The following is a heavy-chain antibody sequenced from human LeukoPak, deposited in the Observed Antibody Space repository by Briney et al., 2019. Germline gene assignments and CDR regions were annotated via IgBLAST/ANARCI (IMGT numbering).Heavy chain of an antibody. J-gene: IGHJ3*02. CDR2: IYYSGST. D-gene: IGHD3-22*01. Sequence: SETLSLTCTVSGGSISSGGYYWRWIRQHPGKGLEWIGYIYYSGSTYYNPSLKSRVTISVDTSKNQFSLKLSSVTAADTAVYYCAREDYDSSGYYYSLAFDIWGQGTMVTVSS. CDR3: AREDYDSSGYYYSLAFDI. CDR1: GGSISSGGYY. V-gene: IGHV4-31*03.